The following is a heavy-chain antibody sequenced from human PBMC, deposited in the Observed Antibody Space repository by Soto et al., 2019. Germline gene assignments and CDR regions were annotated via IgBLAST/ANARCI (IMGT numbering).Heavy chain of an antibody. D-gene: IGHD6-19*01. CDR2: IYYSGST. V-gene: IGHV4-31*03. Sequence: PSETLSLTCTVSGGSISSDSYYWGWIRQSPEKGLEWIGYIYYSGSTYHNPSLKSRVTMSVDTSKNQFSLKLSSMTAADTAVYYCARDHSNGWYNWFDPWGQGTLVTVS. CDR1: GGSISSDSYY. J-gene: IGHJ5*02. CDR3: ARDHSNGWYNWFDP.